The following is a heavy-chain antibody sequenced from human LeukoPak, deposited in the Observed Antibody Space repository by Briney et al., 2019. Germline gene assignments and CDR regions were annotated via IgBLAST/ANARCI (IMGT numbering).Heavy chain of an antibody. CDR3: ARVTMFQGVNDAFDI. Sequence: GGSLRLSCAASGFTFSSYGMSWVRQAPGKGLEWVSAISGSGGSTYYADSVKGRFTISRDNSKNTLYLQMNSLRAEDTAVYYCARVTMFQGVNDAFDIWGQGTMVTVSS. CDR2: ISGSGGST. V-gene: IGHV3-23*01. J-gene: IGHJ3*02. CDR1: GFTFSSYG. D-gene: IGHD3-10*01.